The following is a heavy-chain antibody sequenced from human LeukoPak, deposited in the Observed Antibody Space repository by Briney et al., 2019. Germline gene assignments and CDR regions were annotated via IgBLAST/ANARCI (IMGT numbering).Heavy chain of an antibody. CDR3: AKIGDTYYYDSSGYYSMDDYFDY. J-gene: IGHJ4*02. CDR1: GFTFSSYA. CDR2: ISGSGGST. V-gene: IGHV3-23*01. D-gene: IGHD3-22*01. Sequence: GGSLRLSCAASGFTFSSYAMSWVRQAPGKGLEWVSVISGSGGSTYYADSVKGRFTISRDNSKNTLYLQMNSLRAEDTAVYYCAKIGDTYYYDSSGYYSMDDYFDYWGQGTLVTVSS.